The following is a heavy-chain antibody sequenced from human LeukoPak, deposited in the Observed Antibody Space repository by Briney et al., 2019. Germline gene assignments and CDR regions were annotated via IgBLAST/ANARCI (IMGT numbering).Heavy chain of an antibody. V-gene: IGHV3-66*01. CDR3: TTDPGAVAGMEDY. D-gene: IGHD6-19*01. Sequence: GGSLRLSCAASEFSVGSNYMTWVRQAPGKGLEWVSLIYSGGSTYYADSVKGRFTISRDNSKNTLYLQMNSLKTEDTAVYYCTTDPGAVAGMEDYWGQGTLVTVSS. CDR1: EFSVGSNY. CDR2: IYSGGST. J-gene: IGHJ4*02.